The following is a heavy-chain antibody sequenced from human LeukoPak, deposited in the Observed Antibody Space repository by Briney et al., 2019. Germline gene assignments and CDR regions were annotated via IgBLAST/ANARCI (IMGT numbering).Heavy chain of an antibody. CDR3: ARRDSSGYHNPLDY. J-gene: IGHJ4*02. CDR2: IYYSGST. Sequence: SETLSLTCAVSGGSISSSSYYWGWIRQPPGKGLEWIGSIYYSGSTYYNPSLKSRVAISVDTSKNQFSLKLSSVTAADTAVYYCARRDSSGYHNPLDYWGQGTLVTVSS. V-gene: IGHV4-39*01. CDR1: GGSISSSSYY. D-gene: IGHD3-22*01.